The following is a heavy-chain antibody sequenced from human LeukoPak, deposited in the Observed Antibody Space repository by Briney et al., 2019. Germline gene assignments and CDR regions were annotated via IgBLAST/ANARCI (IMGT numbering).Heavy chain of an antibody. CDR3: ARDDSHDILTGYYIFDY. CDR1: GFTFSSYS. CDR2: ISSSSSYI. D-gene: IGHD3-9*01. Sequence: GGSLRLSCAASGFTFSSYSMNWVRQAPGKGLEWVSSISSSSSYIYCADSVKGRFTISRDNAKNSLYLQMNSLRAEDTAVYYCARDDSHDILTGYYIFDYWGQGTLVTVSS. V-gene: IGHV3-21*01. J-gene: IGHJ4*02.